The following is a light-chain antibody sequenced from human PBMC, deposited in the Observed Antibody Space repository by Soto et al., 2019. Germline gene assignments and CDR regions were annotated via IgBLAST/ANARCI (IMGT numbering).Light chain of an antibody. J-gene: IGLJ2*01. V-gene: IGLV2-14*01. Sequence: QSALTQPASVSGSPGQSITISCTGTSSDVGGYNYVSWYQQHPGKAPKLMIYDVSNRPSGVSNRFSGSKSGNTASLTISGLQYEDEADYYCSSYTSSSTIVVFGGGTKLTVL. CDR3: SSYTSSSTIVV. CDR2: DVS. CDR1: SSDVGGYNY.